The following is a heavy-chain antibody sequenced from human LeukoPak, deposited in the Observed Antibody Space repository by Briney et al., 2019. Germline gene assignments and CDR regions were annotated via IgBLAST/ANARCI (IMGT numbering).Heavy chain of an antibody. D-gene: IGHD3-9*01. CDR3: ARTMVGLTGYDY. CDR1: GGTFSSYA. Sequence: ASVKVSCKASGGTFSSYAISWVRQAPGQGLEWMGWINPNSGGTNYAQKFQGWVTMTRDTSISTAYMELSRLRSDDTAVYYCARTMVGLTGYDYWGQGTLVTVSS. V-gene: IGHV1-2*04. CDR2: INPNSGGT. J-gene: IGHJ4*02.